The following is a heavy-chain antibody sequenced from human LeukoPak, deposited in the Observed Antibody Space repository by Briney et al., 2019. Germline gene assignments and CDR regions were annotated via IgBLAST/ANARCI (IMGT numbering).Heavy chain of an antibody. D-gene: IGHD5-12*01. CDR3: ARDNSGSDPEHWAR. V-gene: IGHV3-7*03. J-gene: IGHJ4*02. CDR1: GFTFRTYY. Sequence: GGSLRLSCAASGFTFRTYYMHWVRQAPGKGLEWVANIKPDGSEKYCVDSVKGRFTISRDNAKKSLYLQMNSLRAEDTAVYYCARDNSGSDPEHWARWGQGTLVIVSS. CDR2: IKPDGSEK.